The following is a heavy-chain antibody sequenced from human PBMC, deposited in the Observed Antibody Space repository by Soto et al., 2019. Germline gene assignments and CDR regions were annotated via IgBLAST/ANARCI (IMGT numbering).Heavy chain of an antibody. J-gene: IGHJ4*02. CDR1: GFRFDDYN. CDR2: ITWNGANS. Sequence: GGSLRLSCAASGFRFDDYNMHWVRQAPGKGLEWVSLITWNGANSYYADSVKGRFTISRDGTTKSLSLQMTSLKGEDTGLYFCAKFPTVTTVDYWGKGTLVT. D-gene: IGHD4-17*01. CDR3: AKFPTVTTVDY. V-gene: IGHV3-43*01.